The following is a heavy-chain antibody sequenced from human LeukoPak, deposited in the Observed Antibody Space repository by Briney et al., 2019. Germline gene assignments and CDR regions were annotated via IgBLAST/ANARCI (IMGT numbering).Heavy chain of an antibody. V-gene: IGHV1-24*01. Sequence: GASVKVSCKVSGHTLIELSIHWVRQAPGKGLEWMGGFDREDGETIYAQKFKGRVTMTEDTSTDTVYMELSSLRSEDTAVYYCATPRFGTLYCGMDVWGQGTTVTVSS. CDR2: FDREDGET. J-gene: IGHJ6*01. CDR3: ATPRFGTLYCGMDV. D-gene: IGHD3-10*01. CDR1: GHTLIELS.